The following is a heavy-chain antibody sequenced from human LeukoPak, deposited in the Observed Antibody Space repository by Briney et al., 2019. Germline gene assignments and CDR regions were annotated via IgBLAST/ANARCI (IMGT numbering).Heavy chain of an antibody. CDR1: GGTFSSYA. V-gene: IGHV1-69*05. CDR2: IIPIVGTG. D-gene: IGHD3-22*01. J-gene: IGHJ4*02. CDR3: AREGSDFYDDSVHFEY. Sequence: ASVKVSCKVSGGTFSSYAISWVRQAPGQGLEWMGRIIPIVGTGRYAQALQGRITITTDESASTAYMELSSLSSEGTAVYYCAREGSDFYDDSVHFEYWGQGTPVTVSS.